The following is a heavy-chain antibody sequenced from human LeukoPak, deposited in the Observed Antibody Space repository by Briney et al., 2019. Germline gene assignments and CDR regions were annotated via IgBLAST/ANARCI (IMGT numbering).Heavy chain of an antibody. CDR2: IYYSGST. V-gene: IGHV4-39*01. Sequence: SEPLSLPCTVSGRSISSSSYYGLCIRQPPGRGLEWIGSIYYSGSTYYNPPLKSRLTITVDTPKTQFSQPLSSVPPAATAVYYCARHPGPPSPFRVAYYYYYYMYVCGKGTTVTVSS. CDR3: ARHPGPPSPFRVAYYYYYYMYV. D-gene: IGHD3-16*01. CDR1: GRSISSSSYY. J-gene: IGHJ6*03.